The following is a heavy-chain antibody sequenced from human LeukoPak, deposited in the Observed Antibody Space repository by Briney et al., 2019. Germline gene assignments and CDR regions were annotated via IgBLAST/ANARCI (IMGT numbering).Heavy chain of an antibody. V-gene: IGHV3-21*01. J-gene: IGHJ4*02. CDR1: GFTFSTYA. Sequence: PGGSLRLSCTASGFTFSTYAMSWVRQAPGKGLEWVSSISSSSSYIYYADSVKGRFTISRDNAKNSLYLQMNSLRAEDTAVYYCARLDGAIDYWGQGTLVTVSS. CDR3: ARLDGAIDY. CDR2: ISSSSSYI.